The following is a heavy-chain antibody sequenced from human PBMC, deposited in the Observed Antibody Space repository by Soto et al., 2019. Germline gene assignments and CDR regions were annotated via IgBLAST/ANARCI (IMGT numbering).Heavy chain of an antibody. J-gene: IGHJ6*03. V-gene: IGHV3-48*01. D-gene: IGHD2-21*02. CDR2: ILSSSGVI. Sequence: GSLRLSGAASGFTFGSYSMNWVHQAPGKGLEWVSFILSSSGVIYYADSVKGRFTISRDNAKNSLYLQMNSLRAVDTAVYYWARDLRAPLVATAMPYYMDVWGKGTTVTVSS. CDR3: ARDLRAPLVATAMPYYMDV. CDR1: GFTFGSYS.